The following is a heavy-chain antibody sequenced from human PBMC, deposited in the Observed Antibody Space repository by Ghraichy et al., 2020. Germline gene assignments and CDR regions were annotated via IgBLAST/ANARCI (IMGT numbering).Heavy chain of an antibody. Sequence: SETLSLTCAVYGGSFSGYYWSWIRQPPGKGLEWIGEINHSGSTNYNPSLKSRVTISVDTSKNQFSLKLSSVTAADTAVYYCASGTLIDYWGQGTLVTVSS. J-gene: IGHJ4*02. CDR2: INHSGST. V-gene: IGHV4-34*01. CDR1: GGSFSGYY. CDR3: ASGTLIDY.